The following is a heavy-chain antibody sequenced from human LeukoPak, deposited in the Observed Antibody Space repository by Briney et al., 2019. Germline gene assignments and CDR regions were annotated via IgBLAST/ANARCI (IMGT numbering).Heavy chain of an antibody. Sequence: GASVKVSCKASGYTFTGYYMHWVRQAPGQGLEWMGWINPKSGGTNYAQKFQGRVTMTRDTSISTAYMELRRLSFDDTAVYYCARGASSSWYGWDYYYYYYMDVWGKGTTVTISS. CDR3: ARGASSSWYGWDYYYYYYMDV. J-gene: IGHJ6*03. V-gene: IGHV1-2*02. CDR2: INPKSGGT. CDR1: GYTFTGYY. D-gene: IGHD6-13*01.